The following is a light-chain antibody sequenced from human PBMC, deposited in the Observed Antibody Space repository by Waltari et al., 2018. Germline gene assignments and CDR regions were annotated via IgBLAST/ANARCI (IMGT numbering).Light chain of an antibody. CDR3: VVWDDSLSGPV. J-gene: IGLJ2*01. V-gene: IGLV1-47*01. CDR1: SSNIGRYY. CDR2: RDT. Sequence: QSVVTQPPSASGTPGQRVTISCSGSSSNIGRYYVYWYQHLPGTAPKLLIYRDTQRPSGVPDRFSGSKSGTSASLAISGLRSEDEADYYCVVWDDSLSGPVFGGGTKLTVL.